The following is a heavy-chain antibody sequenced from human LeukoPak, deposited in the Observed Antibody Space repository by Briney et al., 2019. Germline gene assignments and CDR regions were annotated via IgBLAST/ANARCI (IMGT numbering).Heavy chain of an antibody. CDR1: GLSLSTSGVG. CDR3: AHWTTVKVFDY. Sequence: SGPTLMNPTQPLTLTCTFSGLSLSTSGVGVGWIRQPPGKALEWLALIYWDDDKRYSPSLKSRLTITKDTSKNQVVLTMTNMDPVDTATYYCAHWTTVKVFDYWGQGTLVTVSS. CDR2: IYWDDDK. V-gene: IGHV2-5*02. J-gene: IGHJ4*02. D-gene: IGHD4-17*01.